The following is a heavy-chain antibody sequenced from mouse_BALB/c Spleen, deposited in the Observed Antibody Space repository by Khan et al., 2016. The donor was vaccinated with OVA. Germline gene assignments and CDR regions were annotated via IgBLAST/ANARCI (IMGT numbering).Heavy chain of an antibody. CDR1: GYTFTDYA. V-gene: IGHV1S137*01. D-gene: IGHD2-3*01. J-gene: IGHJ2*01. Sequence: QVQLKQSGPELVRPGVSVKISCKGSGYTFTDYAMYWVKQSHAKSLEWIGLISTYSGNTNYNQKFKGKATMTVDKSSSTAYMELARLTSEDSAIYYCARPAYDGYHDYWGQGTTLTVSS. CDR3: ARPAYDGYHDY. CDR2: ISTYSGNT.